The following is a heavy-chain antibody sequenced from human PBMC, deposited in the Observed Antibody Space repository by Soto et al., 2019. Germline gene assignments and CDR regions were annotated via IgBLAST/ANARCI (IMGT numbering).Heavy chain of an antibody. D-gene: IGHD5-18*01. Sequence: QVQLVESGGGVVQPGRSLRLSCAASGFTFSSYGMHWVRQAPGKGLEWVAVIWYDGSNKYYADSVKGRFTISRDNSKNTVYLQMNSLIAEDTAVYYCARDPGHGYRYGPTYGMDVWGQGTTVTVSS. J-gene: IGHJ6*02. V-gene: IGHV3-33*01. CDR3: ARDPGHGYRYGPTYGMDV. CDR1: GFTFSSYG. CDR2: IWYDGSNK.